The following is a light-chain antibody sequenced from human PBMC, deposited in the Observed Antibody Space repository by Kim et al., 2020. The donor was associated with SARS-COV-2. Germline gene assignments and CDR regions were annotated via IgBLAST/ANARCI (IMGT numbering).Light chain of an antibody. CDR1: SSHIGSDP. CDR3: AAWDDSLNGWV. J-gene: IGLJ3*02. V-gene: IGLV1-44*01. Sequence: ELTQPPSASGTPGQRVTISCSGSSSHIGSDPVNWYQQLPGTAPKLLIYSNDQRPSGVPDRFSGSKSGTSASLAISGLQSEDEADYYCAAWDDSLNGWVFGGGTQLTVL. CDR2: SND.